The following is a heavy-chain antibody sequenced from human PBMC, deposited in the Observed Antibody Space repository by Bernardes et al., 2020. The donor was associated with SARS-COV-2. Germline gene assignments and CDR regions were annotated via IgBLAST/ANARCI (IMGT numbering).Heavy chain of an antibody. CDR1: GGSISSSSYY. CDR3: ARPIAAAVVAGFDP. D-gene: IGHD6-13*01. J-gene: IGHJ5*02. V-gene: IGHV4-39*01. Sequence: SETLSLTCTVSGGSISSSSYYWGWIRQPPGKGLEWIGSIYYSGSTYYNPSLKSRVTISVDTSKNQFSLKLSSVTAADTAVYYCARPIAAAVVAGFDPLGQGTLVTVSS. CDR2: IYYSGST.